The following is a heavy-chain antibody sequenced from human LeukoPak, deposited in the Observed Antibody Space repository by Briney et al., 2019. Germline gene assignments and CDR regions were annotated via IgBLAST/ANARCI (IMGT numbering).Heavy chain of an antibody. V-gene: IGHV3-23*01. CDR2: ISGSGGST. Sequence: ETLSLTCAVSGDSVNNTNWWTWVRQSPGKGLEWVSAISGSGGSTYYADSVKGRFTISRDNSKNTLYLQMNSLRAEDTAVYYCAKPGSGSYPFHYFDYWGQGTLVTVSS. CDR3: AKPGSGSYPFHYFDY. CDR1: GDSVNNTNW. J-gene: IGHJ4*02. D-gene: IGHD1-26*01.